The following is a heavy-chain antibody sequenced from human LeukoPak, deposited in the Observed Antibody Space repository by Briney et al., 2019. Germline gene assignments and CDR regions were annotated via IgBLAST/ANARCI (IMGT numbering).Heavy chain of an antibody. V-gene: IGHV3-23*01. CDR1: GFTFSSYA. J-gene: IGHJ4*02. Sequence: PGGSLRLSCAASGFTFSSYAMSWVRLAPGKGLEWVSAISGSGGSTYYADSVKGRFTISRDNSKNTLYLQMNSLRAEDTAVYYCAKDLSRYSYGSGDYWGQGTLVTVSS. CDR2: ISGSGGST. D-gene: IGHD5-18*01. CDR3: AKDLSRYSYGSGDY.